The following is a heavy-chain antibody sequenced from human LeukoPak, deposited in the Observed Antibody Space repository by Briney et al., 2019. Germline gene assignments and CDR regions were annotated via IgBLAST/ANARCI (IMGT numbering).Heavy chain of an antibody. J-gene: IGHJ4*02. V-gene: IGHV3-30*04. CDR2: ISYDGSNK. Sequence: GGSLRLSCAASGFTFSSYAMHWVRQAPGKGLEWVAVISYDGSNKYYADSVKGRFTISRDNSKNTPYLQMNSLRAEDTAVYYCAKDSSPPDYWGQGTLVTVSS. CDR3: AKDSSPPDY. CDR1: GFTFSSYA.